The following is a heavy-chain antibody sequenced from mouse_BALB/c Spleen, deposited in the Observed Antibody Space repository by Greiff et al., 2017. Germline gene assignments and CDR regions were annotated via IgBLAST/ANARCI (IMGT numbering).Heavy chain of an antibody. D-gene: IGHD1-1*01. CDR2: IDPENGNT. CDR3: ARDYYGSSAWFAY. V-gene: IGHV14-1*02. J-gene: IGHJ3*01. CDR1: GFNIKDYY. Sequence: VQLQQSGAELVRPGALVKLSCKASGFNIKDYYMHWVKQRPEQGLEWIGWIDPENGNTIYDPKFQGKASITADTSSNTAYLQLSILTSEDTAVYYCARDYYGSSAWFAYWGQGTLVTVSA.